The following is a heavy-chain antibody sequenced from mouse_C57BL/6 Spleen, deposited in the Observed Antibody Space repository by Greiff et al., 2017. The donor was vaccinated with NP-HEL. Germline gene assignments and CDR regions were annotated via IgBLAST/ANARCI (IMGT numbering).Heavy chain of an antibody. J-gene: IGHJ2*01. V-gene: IGHV1-82*01. CDR2: IYPGDGDT. CDR1: GYAFSSSW. D-gene: IGHD1-1*01. CDR3: GTHYYGSRGDY. Sequence: VQLQQSGPELVKPGASVKISCKASGYAFSSSWMNWVKQRPGKGLEWIGRIYPGDGDTNYNGKFKGKATLTADKSSSTAYMQLSSLTSEDSAVYFCGTHYYGSRGDYWGQGTTLTVSS.